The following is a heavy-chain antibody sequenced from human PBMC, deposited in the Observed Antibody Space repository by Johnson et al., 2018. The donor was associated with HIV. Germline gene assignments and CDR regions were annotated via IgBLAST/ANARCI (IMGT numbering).Heavy chain of an antibody. V-gene: IGHV3-30*18. CDR3: AKPVVPAGDDLDMYEFAFYI. D-gene: IGHD2-2*01. J-gene: IGHJ3*02. CDR2: ISYDGTNK. Sequence: VQLVESGGGVVQPGRSLRIYCAVSEFTFSNYAMHWVRLTPGKGLQWVAVISYDGTNKYYADSVKGRFTISRDNSKNTLSLQMNSLRVEDTAVYYCAKPVVPAGDDLDMYEFAFYIWGQGTVVHVSS. CDR1: EFTFSNYA.